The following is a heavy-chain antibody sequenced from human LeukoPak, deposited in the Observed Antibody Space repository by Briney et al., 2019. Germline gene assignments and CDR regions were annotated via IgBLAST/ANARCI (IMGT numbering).Heavy chain of an antibody. D-gene: IGHD3-22*01. CDR3: AREIRYYDSSGYRGMDV. V-gene: IGHV1-69*13. CDR2: IIPIFGTA. Sequence: ASVKVSCKASGGTFSSYAISWVRQAPGQGLEWMGGIIPIFGTANYAQKFQGRVTITADESTSTAYMELSSLRSEDTAVYYCAREIRYYDSSGYRGMDVWGQGTTVTVSS. CDR1: GGTFSSYA. J-gene: IGHJ6*02.